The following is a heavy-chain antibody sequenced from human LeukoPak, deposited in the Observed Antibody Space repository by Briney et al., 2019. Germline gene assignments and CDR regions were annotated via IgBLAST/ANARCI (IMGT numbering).Heavy chain of an antibody. Sequence: PSETLSLTCTVSGGSISSYYWSWIRQPAGTALEWIGRIYTSGTITYNPSLKSRVTMSVDTSKNQFSLKLSSVTAADTAVYYCARLGGAYGDYVHFDYWGQGTLVTVSS. V-gene: IGHV4-4*07. D-gene: IGHD4-17*01. CDR3: ARLGGAYGDYVHFDY. J-gene: IGHJ4*02. CDR2: IYTSGTI. CDR1: GGSISSYY.